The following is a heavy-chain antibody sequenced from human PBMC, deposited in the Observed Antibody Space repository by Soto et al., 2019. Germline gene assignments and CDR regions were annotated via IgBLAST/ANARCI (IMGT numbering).Heavy chain of an antibody. CDR1: GGSISGYY. Sequence: SETLSLTCTVSGGSISGYYWSWIRQPPGKGLEWIGYIFYRGNTLYNPSLQSRVTISVDTSKNQFSLRLSSVTAADTAVYYCTRHAIIPKLQYGMDVWGQGTTVTVSS. CDR2: IFYRGNT. V-gene: IGHV4-59*01. J-gene: IGHJ6*02. CDR3: TRHAIIPKLQYGMDV. D-gene: IGHD2-2*01.